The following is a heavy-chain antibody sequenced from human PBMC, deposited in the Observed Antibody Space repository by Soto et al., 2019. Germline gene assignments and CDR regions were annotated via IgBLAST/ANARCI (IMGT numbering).Heavy chain of an antibody. Sequence: SDPLSLTCTVSGGSISGYYWSWIRQPPGKGLEWIGYMYNTGNTVYNPSFKSRVTISVDTSKSQFSLRLNSVTAADTAVYYCARDLWGYCGTDCYPLDVWGQGTTVTVS. CDR2: MYNTGNT. D-gene: IGHD2-21*02. J-gene: IGHJ6*02. CDR1: GGSISGYY. CDR3: ARDLWGYCGTDCYPLDV. V-gene: IGHV4-59*01.